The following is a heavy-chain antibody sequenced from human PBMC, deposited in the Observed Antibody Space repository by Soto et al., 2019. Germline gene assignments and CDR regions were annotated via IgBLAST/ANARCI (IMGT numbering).Heavy chain of an antibody. CDR1: GFTFSDYY. V-gene: IGHV3-11*01. Sequence: GGSLRLSCAASGFTFSDYYMSWIRQAPGKGLEWVSYISSSGSTIYYADSVKGRFTISRDNAKNSLYLQMNSLRAEDTAVHYCARVGYYDSSGHVDAFDIWGQGTMVTVSS. CDR2: ISSSGSTI. D-gene: IGHD3-22*01. CDR3: ARVGYYDSSGHVDAFDI. J-gene: IGHJ3*02.